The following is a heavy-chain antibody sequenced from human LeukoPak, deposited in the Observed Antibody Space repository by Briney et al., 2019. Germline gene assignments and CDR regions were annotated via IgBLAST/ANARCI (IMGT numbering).Heavy chain of an antibody. Sequence: SETLSLTCTVSGGSISSGGYYWSWLRQHPGKGLEWIGYIYYSGSTYYNPSLKSRVTISVDTSKNQFSLKLSSVTAADTAVYYCARDSPSYGMDVWGQGTTVTVSS. CDR1: GGSISSGGYY. CDR2: IYYSGST. CDR3: ARDSPSYGMDV. J-gene: IGHJ6*02. V-gene: IGHV4-31*03.